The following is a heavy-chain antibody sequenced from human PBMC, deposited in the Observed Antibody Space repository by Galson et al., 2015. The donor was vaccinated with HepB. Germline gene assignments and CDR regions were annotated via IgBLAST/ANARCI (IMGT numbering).Heavy chain of an antibody. CDR2: IIPIFGTA. V-gene: IGHV1-69*13. J-gene: IGHJ6*03. D-gene: IGHD2-2*01. CDR1: GGTFSSYA. CDR3: ATTYCSSTSCPLNYYYYYMDV. Sequence: SVKVSCKASGGTFSSYAISWVRQAPGQGLEWMGGIIPIFGTANYAQKFQGRVTITADESTSTAYMELSSLRSEDTAVYYCATTYCSSTSCPLNYYYYYMDVWGKGTTVTVSS.